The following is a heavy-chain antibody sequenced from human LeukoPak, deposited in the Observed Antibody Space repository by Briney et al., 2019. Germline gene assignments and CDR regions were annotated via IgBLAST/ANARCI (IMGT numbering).Heavy chain of an antibody. V-gene: IGHV1-46*01. CDR3: LTTVTRQLDY. D-gene: IGHD4-17*01. Sequence: ASVKVSCKASGYTFTNYFLHWVRQAPGQGLEWMGMINPSGGSTSYAQKFQDRVTMTRDTSTSTVYMDLSSLRSEDTAVYCCLTTVTRQLDYWGQGTLVTVSS. J-gene: IGHJ4*02. CDR1: GYTFTNYF. CDR2: INPSGGST.